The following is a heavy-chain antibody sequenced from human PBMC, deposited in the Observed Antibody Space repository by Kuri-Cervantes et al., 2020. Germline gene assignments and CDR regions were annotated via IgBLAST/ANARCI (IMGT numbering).Heavy chain of an antibody. V-gene: IGHV1-2*02. CDR2: INPNSGGT. D-gene: IGHD3-22*01. Sequence: ASVKVSCKASGYTFTGYYMHWVRQAPGQGLEWMGWINPNSGGTNYAQKFQGRVTMTRDTSISTAYMELSRLRSDDTAVYYCASLCYDSSGYPLFDYWGQGTLVTVSS. CDR3: ASLCYDSSGYPLFDY. CDR1: GYTFTGYY. J-gene: IGHJ4*02.